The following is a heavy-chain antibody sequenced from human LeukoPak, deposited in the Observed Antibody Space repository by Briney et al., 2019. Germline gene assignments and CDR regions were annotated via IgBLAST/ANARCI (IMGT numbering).Heavy chain of an antibody. J-gene: IGHJ4*02. CDR2: INRGGGT. D-gene: IGHD3-10*01. CDR3: ARNYGSGSYYRY. Sequence: SETLSLTCAVYGGSFSGHYWSWIRQPPGQGLEWIGEINRGGGTDYSPALKSRVTISLDTSKNQSSLKLMTVPAADTTVYYCARNYGSGSYYRYWGQGTLVTVSS. V-gene: IGHV4-34*01. CDR1: GGSFSGHY.